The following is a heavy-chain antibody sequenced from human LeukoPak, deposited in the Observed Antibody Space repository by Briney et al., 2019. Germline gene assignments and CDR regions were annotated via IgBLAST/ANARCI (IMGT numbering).Heavy chain of an antibody. CDR2: IRYDGSNK. CDR1: GFTFSGSG. V-gene: IGHV3-30*02. J-gene: IGHJ4*02. Sequence: GGSQRLSCAASGFTFSGSGMHWVRQAPGKGLEWVTFIRYDGSNKYYTDSVKGRFTISRDNSKNTLYLQMDSLRAEDTAVYYCARDYDFWSGYYSPTRGYFGYWGQGTLVTVSS. D-gene: IGHD3-3*01. CDR3: ARDYDFWSGYYSPTRGYFGY.